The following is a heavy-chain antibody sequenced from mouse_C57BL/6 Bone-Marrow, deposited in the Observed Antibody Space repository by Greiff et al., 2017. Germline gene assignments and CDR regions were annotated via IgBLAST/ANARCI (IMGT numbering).Heavy chain of an antibody. CDR3: ARSSDYGSSRYWYFDV. D-gene: IGHD1-1*01. Sequence: EVKLMESGPGLAKPSQTLSLTCSVTGYSITSAYWNWIRKFPGNKLVYMVYISYSGSTYYNPSLKSRIFITRDTSKNQYYLQLNSVTTEDTATYSCARSSDYGSSRYWYFDVWGTGTTVTVSS. J-gene: IGHJ1*03. V-gene: IGHV3-8*01. CDR2: ISYSGST. CDR1: GYSITSAY.